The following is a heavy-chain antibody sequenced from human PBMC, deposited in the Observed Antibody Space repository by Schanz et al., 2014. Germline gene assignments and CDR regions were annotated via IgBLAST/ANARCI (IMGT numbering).Heavy chain of an antibody. V-gene: IGHV3-15*01. CDR3: ARAGYDADNWFDP. D-gene: IGHD2-2*01. CDR1: TSIFNHAW. Sequence: EVQLVESGGGLVKPGGSLRLSCAASTSIFNHAWMSWVRQAPGKGLEWLGRIKSKTDGETTDYAAPVKGRFSISRDDSQSTLYLQMNSLRAEDTAVYYCARAGYDADNWFDPWGQGTLVTVSS. CDR2: IKSKTDGETT. J-gene: IGHJ5*02.